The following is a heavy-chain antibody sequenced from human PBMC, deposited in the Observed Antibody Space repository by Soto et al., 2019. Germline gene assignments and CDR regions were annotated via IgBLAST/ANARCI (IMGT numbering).Heavy chain of an antibody. CDR1: GYTFTSYD. Sequence: ASVKVSCKASGYTFTSYDINWVRQATGQGLEWMGWMNPNSGNTGYAQKFQGRVTMTRNTSISTAYMELSSLRSEDTAVYYCARFGIMITFGGVPYYYYMDVWGKGTTVTVSS. V-gene: IGHV1-8*01. CDR3: ARFGIMITFGGVPYYYYMDV. D-gene: IGHD3-16*01. J-gene: IGHJ6*03. CDR2: MNPNSGNT.